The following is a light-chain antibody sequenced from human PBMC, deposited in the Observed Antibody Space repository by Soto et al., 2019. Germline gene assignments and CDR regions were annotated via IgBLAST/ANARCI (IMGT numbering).Light chain of an antibody. Sequence: EIVMTQSPTTLSVSPGSRSNLSCRASQSVSSNLAWYQQKPGQAPRLLIYGASSRATGIPVRLSGSGYGTELTITISSLQSEEFAVYYCQQYNNWPLTFGQGTRLEIK. V-gene: IGKV3-15*01. CDR2: GAS. CDR3: QQYNNWPLT. J-gene: IGKJ5*01. CDR1: QSVSSN.